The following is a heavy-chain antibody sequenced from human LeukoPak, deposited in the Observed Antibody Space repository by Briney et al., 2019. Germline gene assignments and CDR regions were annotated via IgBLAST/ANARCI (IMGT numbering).Heavy chain of an antibody. CDR3: AKDVIQLWDALDY. J-gene: IGHJ4*02. CDR1: GFTFSSYA. CDR2: ISGSGGST. V-gene: IGHV3-23*01. D-gene: IGHD5-18*01. Sequence: GGSLRPSCAASGFTFSSYAMSWVRQAPGKGLEWVSAISGSGGSTYYADSVKGRFTISRDDSKNTLYLQMNSLRAEDTAVYYCAKDVIQLWDALDYWGQGTLVTVSS.